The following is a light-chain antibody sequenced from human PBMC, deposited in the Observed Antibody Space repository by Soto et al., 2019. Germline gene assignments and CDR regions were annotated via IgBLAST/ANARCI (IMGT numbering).Light chain of an antibody. CDR1: QSITNY. Sequence: DIQITHSPSALSASVGDRVTITCRSSQSITNYLNWYQHKPGQAPNLLIYAASTLQAGVPSRFRGSGSGTDFTLTISSLQPEDFATYFCQQSNSSPPTFGGGTKVDIK. V-gene: IGKV1-39*01. J-gene: IGKJ4*01. CDR3: QQSNSSPPT. CDR2: AAS.